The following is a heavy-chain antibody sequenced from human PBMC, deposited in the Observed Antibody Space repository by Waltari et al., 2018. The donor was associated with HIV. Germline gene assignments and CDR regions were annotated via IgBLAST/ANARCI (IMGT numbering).Heavy chain of an antibody. CDR3: AKDLFDYGDAFDI. J-gene: IGHJ3*02. D-gene: IGHD4-17*01. Sequence: EVQLLESGGGLVQPGGSLRLSCAASGFTFSSYAMSWVRQAPGKGLAWVSAISGSGGSTYDADAVKGRFTISRDNSKNTLYLQMNSLRAEDTAVYYCAKDLFDYGDAFDIWGQGTMVTVSS. CDR2: ISGSGGST. V-gene: IGHV3-23*01. CDR1: GFTFSSYA.